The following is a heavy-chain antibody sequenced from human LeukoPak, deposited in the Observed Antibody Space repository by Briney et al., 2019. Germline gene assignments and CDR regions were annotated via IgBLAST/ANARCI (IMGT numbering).Heavy chain of an antibody. CDR2: IKSDGSST. CDR3: ARRDNYDY. CDR1: GFTLSGNW. D-gene: IGHD2-15*01. V-gene: IGHV3-74*01. J-gene: IGHJ4*02. Sequence: PGGSLRLSCAASGFTLSGNWMHWVRQAPGKGLVWVSRIKSDGSSTSYADSVKGRFTISRDNAENTLYLQMNSLRAEDTAVYYCARRDNYDYWGQGTLVTVSS.